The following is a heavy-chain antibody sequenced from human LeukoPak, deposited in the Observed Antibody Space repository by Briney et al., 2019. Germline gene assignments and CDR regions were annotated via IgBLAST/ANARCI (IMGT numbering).Heavy chain of an antibody. V-gene: IGHV4-39*01. Sequence: SETLALTRTVSGGSINSRSDYWGWIRQPPGKGLEWIGSIYYSGSTHYNPSLKSRVTMSIDTSKNQFSLKLSSVTAADTAVYFCARKGYTSGWYGNHWGEGTLVTVSS. J-gene: IGHJ5*02. CDR1: GGSINSRSDY. CDR3: ARKGYTSGWYGNH. D-gene: IGHD6-19*01. CDR2: IYYSGST.